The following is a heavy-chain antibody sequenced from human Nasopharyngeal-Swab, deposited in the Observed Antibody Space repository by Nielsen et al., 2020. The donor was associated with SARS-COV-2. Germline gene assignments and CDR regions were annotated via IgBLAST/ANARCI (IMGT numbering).Heavy chain of an antibody. CDR2: ISYDGSNK. CDR1: GFTFSSYG. V-gene: IGHV3-30*03. D-gene: IGHD5-18*01. J-gene: IGHJ4*02. CDR3: ARAIRGYSSYYFDY. Sequence: GGSLKISCAASGFTFSSYGMHWVRQAPGKGLEWVAVISYDGSNKYYADSVKGRFTISRDNSKNTLYLQMNSLRAEDTAVYYCARAIRGYSSYYFDYWGQGTLVTVSS.